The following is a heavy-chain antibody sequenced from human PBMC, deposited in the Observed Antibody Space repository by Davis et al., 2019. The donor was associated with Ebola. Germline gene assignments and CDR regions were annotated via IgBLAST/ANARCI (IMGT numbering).Heavy chain of an antibody. V-gene: IGHV4-39*07. CDR2: IHNSGST. Sequence: MPSETLSLTCTVSGVSISNNNYYWGWIRQPPGKGLEWIGSIHNSGSTYYGPSLKSRLTISVDTSKNQFSLKLSSVTAADTAVYYCARDHRWLRTNYYYYYGMDVWGQGTTVTVSS. D-gene: IGHD5-12*01. CDR1: GVSISNNNYY. J-gene: IGHJ6*02. CDR3: ARDHRWLRTNYYYYYGMDV.